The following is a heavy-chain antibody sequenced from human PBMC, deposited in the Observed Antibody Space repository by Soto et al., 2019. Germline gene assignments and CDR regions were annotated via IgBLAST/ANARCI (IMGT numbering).Heavy chain of an antibody. D-gene: IGHD6-13*01. CDR1: GDSVSSNSAA. V-gene: IGHV6-1*01. CDR2: TYYRSKWYN. CDR3: ARVTDSSSWYPFYGMDV. J-gene: IGHJ6*02. Sequence: KQSQTLSLTCAISGDSVSSNSAAWNWIRQSPSRGLEWLGRTYYRSKWYNDYAVSVKSRITINPDTSKNQFSLQLNSVTPEDTAVYYCARVTDSSSWYPFYGMDVWGQGTTVTVSS.